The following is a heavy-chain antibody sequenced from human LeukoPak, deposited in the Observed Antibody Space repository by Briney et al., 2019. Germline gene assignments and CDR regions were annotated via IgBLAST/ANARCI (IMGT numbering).Heavy chain of an antibody. D-gene: IGHD2-15*01. CDR2: ISAYNGNT. V-gene: IGHV1-18*01. Sequence: ASVKVSCKASGGTFSSYAISWVRQAPGQGLEWMGWISAYNGNTNYAQKLQGRVTMTTDTSTSTAYMELRSLRSDDTAVYYCAREVVAATGNWFDPWGQGTLVTVSS. J-gene: IGHJ5*02. CDR1: GGTFSSYA. CDR3: AREVVAATGNWFDP.